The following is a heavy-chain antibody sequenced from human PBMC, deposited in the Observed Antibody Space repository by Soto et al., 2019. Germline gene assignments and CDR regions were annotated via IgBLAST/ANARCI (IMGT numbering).Heavy chain of an antibody. CDR2: IGPTGSYL. J-gene: IGHJ6*02. CDR3: ARDVVSDRAFV. Sequence: GGSLRLSCAASGFTFSSFTMNWVRQAPGTGLEWVSSIGPTGSYLDYAVSVKGRFTVSRDNAKNSLSLQMNSLRAEDTGVYYCARDVVSDRAFVWGQGTTVTVSS. D-gene: IGHD2-8*02. CDR1: GFTFSSFT. V-gene: IGHV3-21*01.